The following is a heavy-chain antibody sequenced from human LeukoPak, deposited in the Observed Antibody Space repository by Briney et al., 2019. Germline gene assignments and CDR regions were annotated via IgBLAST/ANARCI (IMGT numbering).Heavy chain of an antibody. D-gene: IGHD4-11*01. Sequence: PGGSLRLSCTVSGFTVSSNSMSWVRQAPGKGLEWVSFIYSDNTHYSDSVKGRFTISRDNAKNSLLLQMNSLRAEDTAVYYCARGTPTTRDFDYWGQGTLVTVSS. CDR2: IYSDNT. CDR3: ARGTPTTRDFDY. CDR1: GFTVSSNS. V-gene: IGHV3-53*01. J-gene: IGHJ4*02.